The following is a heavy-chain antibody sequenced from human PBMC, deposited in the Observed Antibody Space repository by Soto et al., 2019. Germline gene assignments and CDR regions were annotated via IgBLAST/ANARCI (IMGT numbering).Heavy chain of an antibody. CDR3: TRGPPRVQWFDP. J-gene: IGHJ5*02. CDR1: GGAVSSGTYY. V-gene: IGHV4-61*01. CDR2: IYFTGST. Sequence: SETLSLTCTVSGGAVSSGTYYWSWIRQPLGKGLEWVGHIYFTGSTNYNPSLKSRVTMSLDTSRNQFSLKLSSVTAADTAVYYCTRGPPRVQWFDPWGLGTLVTVSS.